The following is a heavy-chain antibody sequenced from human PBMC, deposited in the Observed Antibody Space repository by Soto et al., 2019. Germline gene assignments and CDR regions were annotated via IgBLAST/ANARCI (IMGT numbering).Heavy chain of an antibody. J-gene: IGHJ4*02. D-gene: IGHD3-10*01. Sequence: GAEVKKPGASVKVSCKSSGYMFNTYGITLVRQAPGQGLEWMGWISVYNGNIDYAQKFEGRGTMTTDTSTSTAYMEMKSLTSDDTAVYYCARTYGSGDYFLPFEYWGQGTPVSVSS. CDR3: ARTYGSGDYFLPFEY. CDR2: ISVYNGNI. V-gene: IGHV1-18*01. CDR1: GYMFNTYG.